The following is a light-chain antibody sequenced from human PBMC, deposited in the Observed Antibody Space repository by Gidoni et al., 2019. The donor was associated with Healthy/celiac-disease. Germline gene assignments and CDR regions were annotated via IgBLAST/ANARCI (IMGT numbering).Light chain of an antibody. V-gene: IGLV2-14*01. CDR2: EVS. CDR1: SSGVGCYNY. CDR3: SSYTSSSTVV. J-gene: IGLJ2*01. Sequence: QSTRTQRASVCGSRRQSITISCPVTSSGVGCYNYVSWYQQHPCKAPKLIIYEVSNRPSGVSNRFSGSKSGNTASLTISGLQAEDEADYYCSSYTSSSTVVFGGGTKLTVL.